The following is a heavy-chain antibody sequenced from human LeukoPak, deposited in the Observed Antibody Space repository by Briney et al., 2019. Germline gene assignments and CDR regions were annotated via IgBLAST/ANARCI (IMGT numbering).Heavy chain of an antibody. J-gene: IGHJ4*02. D-gene: IGHD6-6*01. CDR1: GGSISSYY. CDR3: ARIPTSGQLVPDY. Sequence: SETLSLTCTVSGGSISSYYWSWIRQPPGKGLEWIGYIYYSGSTNYNPSLKSRVTISVDTSKNQFSLKLSSVTAADTAVYCCARIPTSGQLVPDYWGQGTLVTVSS. CDR2: IYYSGST. V-gene: IGHV4-59*01.